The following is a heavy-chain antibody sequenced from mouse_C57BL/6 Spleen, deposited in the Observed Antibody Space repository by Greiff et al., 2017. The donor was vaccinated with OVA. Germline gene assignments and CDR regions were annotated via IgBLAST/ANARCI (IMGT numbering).Heavy chain of an antibody. Sequence: QVQLQQPGAELVKPGASVKMSCKASGYTFTSYWITWVKQRPGQGLEWIGDIYPGSGSTNYNEKFKSKATLTVDTSSSTAYMQLSSLTSEDSAVYYCAREEYDFYAMDYWGQGTTVTVSS. V-gene: IGHV1-55*01. D-gene: IGHD2-13*01. J-gene: IGHJ4*01. CDR3: AREEYDFYAMDY. CDR1: GYTFTSYW. CDR2: IYPGSGST.